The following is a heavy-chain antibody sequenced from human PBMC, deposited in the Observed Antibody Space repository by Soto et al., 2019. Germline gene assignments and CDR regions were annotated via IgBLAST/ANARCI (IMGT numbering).Heavy chain of an antibody. CDR3: ARVRFSFLTGYPLSAPYYYYYGMDV. J-gene: IGHJ6*02. Sequence: ASVKVSCKASGYTFTSYYMHWVRQAPGQGLEWMGIINPSGGSTSYAQKFQGRVTMTRDTSTSTVYMELSSLRSEDTAVYYCARVRFSFLTGYPLSAPYYYYYGMDVWGQGTTVTVSS. CDR1: GYTFTSYY. V-gene: IGHV1-46*01. CDR2: INPSGGST. D-gene: IGHD3-9*01.